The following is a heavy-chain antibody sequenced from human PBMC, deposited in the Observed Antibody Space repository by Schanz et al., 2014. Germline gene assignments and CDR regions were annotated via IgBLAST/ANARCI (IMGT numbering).Heavy chain of an antibody. CDR3: ARDSGSSSWYPSDY. J-gene: IGHJ4*02. V-gene: IGHV1-69*04. CDR1: GGTFSSFA. CDR2: IIPILDIT. Sequence: QVQLVQSGAEVKKPGSSVKVSCKASGGTFSSFAIFWVRQAPGQGLEWMGTIIPILDITNYAQKFQGRVTITADTSTTTAYMELSGLRSEDTALYYCARDSGSSSWYPSDYWGQGTLXTVSS. D-gene: IGHD6-13*01.